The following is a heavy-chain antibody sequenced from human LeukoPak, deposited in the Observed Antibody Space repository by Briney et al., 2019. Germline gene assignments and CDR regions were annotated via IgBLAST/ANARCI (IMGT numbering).Heavy chain of an antibody. J-gene: IGHJ4*02. CDR3: VKGIAVAGPEDY. CDR2: INHSGST. Sequence: SETLSLTCAVYGGSVSDYYWSWIRQPPGKGLEWIGEINHSGSTNYNPSLKSRVTISVDTSKNQFSLKLSSVIASDTAVYYCVKGIAVAGPEDYWGQGTLVTVSS. D-gene: IGHD6-19*01. V-gene: IGHV4-34*01. CDR1: GGSVSDYY.